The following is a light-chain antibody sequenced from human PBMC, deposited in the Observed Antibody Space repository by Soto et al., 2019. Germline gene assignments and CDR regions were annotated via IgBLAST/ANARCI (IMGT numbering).Light chain of an antibody. CDR3: QQVRSYPST. Sequence: IQLTQSPSSLSASVGDRVTITCRASQDISSYLAWYQQKPGKAPNLLIYAASTLQSGVPSRFSASGVGTDFTLTISSLQAEDFATYYCQQVRSYPSTFGGGTRWIS. V-gene: IGKV1-9*01. J-gene: IGKJ4*01. CDR2: AAS. CDR1: QDISSY.